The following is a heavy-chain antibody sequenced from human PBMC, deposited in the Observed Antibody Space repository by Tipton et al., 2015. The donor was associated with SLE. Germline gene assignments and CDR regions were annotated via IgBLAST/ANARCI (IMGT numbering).Heavy chain of an antibody. V-gene: IGHV4-59*01. CDR1: GGSISSYY. D-gene: IGHD1-26*01. J-gene: IGHJ1*01. CDR3: ARVRERGSFQH. Sequence: TLSLTCTVSGGSISSYYWSWIRQPPGKGLEWIGYIYYSGSTNYNPSLKSRVTISVDTSKNQFSLKLSSVTAADTAVYYCARVRERGSFQHWGQGTLVTVSS. CDR2: IYYSGST.